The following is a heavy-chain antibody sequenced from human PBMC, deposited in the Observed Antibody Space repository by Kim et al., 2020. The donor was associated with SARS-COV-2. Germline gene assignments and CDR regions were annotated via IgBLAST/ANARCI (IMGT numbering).Heavy chain of an antibody. V-gene: IGHV3-23*01. CDR3: AKASSRGAYLTYFDY. D-gene: IGHD1-26*01. Sequence: ADSVKGRCTISRDDSKNTLHLQMNSLRAEDTAVYYCAKASSRGAYLTYFDYWGPGTLVTVSS. J-gene: IGHJ4*02.